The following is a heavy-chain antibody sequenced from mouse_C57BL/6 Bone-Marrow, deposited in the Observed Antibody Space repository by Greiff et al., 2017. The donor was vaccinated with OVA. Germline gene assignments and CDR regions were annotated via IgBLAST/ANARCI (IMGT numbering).Heavy chain of an antibody. V-gene: IGHV1-74*01. CDR1: GYTFTSYW. J-gene: IGHJ4*01. D-gene: IGHD1-1*01. CDR2: IHPSDSDT. Sequence: QVQLQQPGAELVKPGASVKVSCKASGYTFTSYWMHWVKQRPGQGLEWIGRIHPSDSDTNYNQKFKGKATLTVDKSSSTSYMQLSSLTSEDSAVYYWAIYPLYYYGSPYAMDYWGQGTSVTVSS. CDR3: AIYPLYYYGSPYAMDY.